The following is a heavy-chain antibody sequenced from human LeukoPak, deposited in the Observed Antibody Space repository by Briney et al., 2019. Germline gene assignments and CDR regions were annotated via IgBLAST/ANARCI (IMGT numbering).Heavy chain of an antibody. J-gene: IGHJ3*02. CDR3: ARALSSGYYYFVGASDI. CDR1: GFTFSSYS. D-gene: IGHD3-22*01. V-gene: IGHV3-21*01. Sequence: SGGSLRLSCAASGFTFSSYSMNWVRQAPGKGLEWVSSISSSSSYIYYADSVKGRFTISRDNAKNSLYLQMNSLRAEDTAVYYCARALSSGYYYFVGASDIWGQGTMVTVSS. CDR2: ISSSSSYI.